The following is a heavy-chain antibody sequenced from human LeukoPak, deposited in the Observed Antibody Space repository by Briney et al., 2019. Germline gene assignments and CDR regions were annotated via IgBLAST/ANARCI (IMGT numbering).Heavy chain of an antibody. CDR3: EKWFGGHSMRSEYYFES. Sequence: GGSLRLSCAASGFTFSNYAMSWVRQAPGKWLEWVSSLSGSGGKTFYADSVRGRFTISRDTSKNTLYLQMNSLNDEDTAVYYCEKWFGGHSMRSEYYFESWGQGTLVTVSS. J-gene: IGHJ4*02. CDR1: GFTFSNYA. D-gene: IGHD3-10*01. CDR2: LSGSGGKT. V-gene: IGHV3-23*01.